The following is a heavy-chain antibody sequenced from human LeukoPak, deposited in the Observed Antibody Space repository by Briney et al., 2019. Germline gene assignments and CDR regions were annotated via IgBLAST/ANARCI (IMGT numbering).Heavy chain of an antibody. V-gene: IGHV4-59*01. CDR1: GGSISSYY. CDR3: ARVSSFLRFLEWFPMFDP. J-gene: IGHJ5*02. CDR2: IYYSGST. Sequence: SETLSLTCTVSGGSISSYYWSWIRQPPGKGLEWIGYIYYSGSTNYNPSLKSRVTISVDTSKNQFSLKLSSVTAADTAVYYCARVSSFLRFLEWFPMFDPWGQGTLVTVSS. D-gene: IGHD3-3*01.